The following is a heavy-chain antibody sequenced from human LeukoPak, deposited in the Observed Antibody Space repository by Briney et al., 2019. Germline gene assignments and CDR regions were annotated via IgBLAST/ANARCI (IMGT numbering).Heavy chain of an antibody. CDR2: INPNSGGT. CDR3: ARDRYYDSSGYYGGAFDI. CDR1: GYTFTGYY. Sequence: ASVKVSCKASGYTFTGYYMHWVRQAPGQGLEWMGRINPNSGGTNYAQKFQGRVTMTRDTSISTAYMELSRLRSDDTAVYYCARDRYYDSSGYYGGAFDIWGQGTMVTVSS. D-gene: IGHD3-22*01. V-gene: IGHV1-2*06. J-gene: IGHJ3*02.